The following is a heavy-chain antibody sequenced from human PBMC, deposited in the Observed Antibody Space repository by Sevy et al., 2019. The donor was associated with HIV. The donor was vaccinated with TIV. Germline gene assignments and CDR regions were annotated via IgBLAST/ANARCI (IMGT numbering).Heavy chain of an antibody. J-gene: IGHJ4*02. D-gene: IGHD3-22*01. CDR3: ARGPLHSSGYHYDY. CDR2: MNPNSGNT. Sequence: ASVEVSCKASGYTFTSYDINWVRQATGQGLEWMGWMNPNSGNTGYAQKFQGRVTMTRNTSISTAYMELSSLRSEDTAVYYCARGPLHSSGYHYDYWGQGTLVTVSS. V-gene: IGHV1-8*01. CDR1: GYTFTSYD.